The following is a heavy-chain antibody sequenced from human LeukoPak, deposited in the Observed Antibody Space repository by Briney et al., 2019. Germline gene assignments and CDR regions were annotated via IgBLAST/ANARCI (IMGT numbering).Heavy chain of an antibody. V-gene: IGHV3-7*01. D-gene: IGHD5-18*01. Sequence: GGSLRLSCAASGFTFSSYWMSWVRQAPGKGLEWVANIKKDESEEYYVDSVKGRFTISRDNAKKSLYLQMNSLRAEDTAVYYCARHLSGITGYTYGRGIDYWGQGTPVTVSS. CDR3: ARHLSGITGYTYGRGIDY. J-gene: IGHJ4*02. CDR1: GFTFSSYW. CDR2: IKKDESEE.